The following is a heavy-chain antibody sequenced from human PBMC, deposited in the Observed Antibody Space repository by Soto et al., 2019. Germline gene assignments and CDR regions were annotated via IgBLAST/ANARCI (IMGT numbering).Heavy chain of an antibody. D-gene: IGHD6-13*01. Sequence: GGSLRLSCAASGFTFSSYGMHWVRQAPGKGLEWVALIWYDGSNKYYADSVKGRFTISRDNSKNTLYLQINSLRAEDTAVYYCARDSSSWNYFDYCGQGTLVTAPQ. CDR2: IWYDGSNK. CDR1: GFTFSSYG. J-gene: IGHJ4*02. CDR3: ARDSSSWNYFDY. V-gene: IGHV3-33*01.